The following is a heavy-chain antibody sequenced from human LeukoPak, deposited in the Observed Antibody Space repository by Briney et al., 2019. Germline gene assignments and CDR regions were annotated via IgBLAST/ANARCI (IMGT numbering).Heavy chain of an antibody. Sequence: PGGSLRLSCAVSGFTFSDYYMSWIRQAPGKGLEWVSYISSSGSTIYYADSVKGRFTISRDNAKNSLYLQMNSLRAEDTAVYYCAPRYCSSTSCYFDSWGQGTLVTVSS. CDR3: APRYCSSTSCYFDS. D-gene: IGHD2-2*01. CDR1: GFTFSDYY. J-gene: IGHJ4*02. CDR2: ISSSGSTI. V-gene: IGHV3-11*01.